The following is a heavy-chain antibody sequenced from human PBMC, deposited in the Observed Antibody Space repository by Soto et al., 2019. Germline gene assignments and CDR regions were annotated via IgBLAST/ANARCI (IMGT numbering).Heavy chain of an antibody. CDR1: GFTFDDYT. CDR3: AKDSADLSSGYYANWFDP. CDR2: ISWDGGST. J-gene: IGHJ5*02. D-gene: IGHD3-22*01. V-gene: IGHV3-43*01. Sequence: EVQLVESGGVVVQPGGSLRLSCAASGFTFDDYTMHWVRQAPGKGLEWVSLISWDGGSTYYADSVKGRFTISRDNSKNSLYLHMNSLRTEDTALYYCAKDSADLSSGYYANWFDPWGQGTLVTVSS.